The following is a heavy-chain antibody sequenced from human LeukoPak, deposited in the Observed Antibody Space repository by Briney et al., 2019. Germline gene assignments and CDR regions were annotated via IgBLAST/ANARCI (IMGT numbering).Heavy chain of an antibody. CDR3: VKASSSSPQYNWFDA. J-gene: IGHJ5*02. V-gene: IGHV3-23*01. Sequence: GSLRLSCAAPGFTFSTYAMSWVRQAPGKGLEWVSVVSGTGGRTHYADSVKGRFTISRDNSKNTLYLQMNSLRAEDTALYYCVKASSSSPQYNWFDAWGQGTLVTVSS. CDR1: GFTFSTYA. D-gene: IGHD6-6*01. CDR2: VSGTGGRT.